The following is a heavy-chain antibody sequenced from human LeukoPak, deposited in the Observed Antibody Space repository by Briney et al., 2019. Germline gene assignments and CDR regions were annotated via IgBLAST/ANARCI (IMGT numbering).Heavy chain of an antibody. CDR1: GFTFSGSA. CDR3: TRHSDGSGPYYYYYMDV. CDR2: IISKANSYAT. J-gene: IGHJ6*03. D-gene: IGHD3-10*01. V-gene: IGHV3-73*01. Sequence: GGSLRLSCAASGFTFSGSAMHWVRQASGKGLEWVGRIISKANSYATAYAASVKGRFTISRDDSKNTAYLQMNSLKTEDTAVYYCTRHSDGSGPYYYYYMDVWGKGTTVTVSS.